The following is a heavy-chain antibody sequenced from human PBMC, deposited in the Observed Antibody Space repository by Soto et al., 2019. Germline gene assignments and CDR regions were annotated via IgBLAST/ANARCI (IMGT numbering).Heavy chain of an antibody. Sequence: GASVKVSCKASGYTFTSYGISCVRQAPGQGLEWMGWISAYNGNTNYAQKLQGRVTMTTDTSKNQFSLKLSSVTAADTAVYYCARGLAPTCYFEYWGQGTLVTVSS. CDR1: GYTFTSYG. V-gene: IGHV1-18*01. CDR2: ISAYNGNT. CDR3: ARGLAPTCYFEY. J-gene: IGHJ4*02.